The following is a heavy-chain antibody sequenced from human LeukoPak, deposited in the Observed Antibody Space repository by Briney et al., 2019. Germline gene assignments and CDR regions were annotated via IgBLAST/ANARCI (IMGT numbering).Heavy chain of an antibody. Sequence: PSETLSLTCAVYGGSFSGYYWSWIRQPPGNGLEWIGEINHSGSTNYNPSLKSRVTISVDTSKNQFSLKLSSVTAADTAVYYRAKHGKRYMVRGVNPLSYWGQGTLVTVSS. J-gene: IGHJ4*02. V-gene: IGHV4-34*01. CDR2: INHSGST. D-gene: IGHD3-10*01. CDR1: GGSFSGYY. CDR3: AKHGKRYMVRGVNPLSY.